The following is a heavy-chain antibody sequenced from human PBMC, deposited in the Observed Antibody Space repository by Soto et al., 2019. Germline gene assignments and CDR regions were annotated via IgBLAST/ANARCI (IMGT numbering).Heavy chain of an antibody. V-gene: IGHV1-8*01. J-gene: IGHJ6*03. CDR1: GYTFTSYD. Sequence: GASVKVSCKASGYTFTSYDINWVRQATGQGLEWMGWMNPNSGNTGYAQKFQGRVTMTRNTSISTAYMELSSLRSEDTAVYYCARGIRDIVVVVAADYYYYYMDVWGKGTTVTVSS. CDR3: ARGIRDIVVVVAADYYYYYMDV. CDR2: MNPNSGNT. D-gene: IGHD2-15*01.